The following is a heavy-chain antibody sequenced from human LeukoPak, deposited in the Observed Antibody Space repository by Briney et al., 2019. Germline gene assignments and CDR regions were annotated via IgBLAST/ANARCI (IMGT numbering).Heavy chain of an antibody. J-gene: IGHJ4*02. CDR1: GFTFSSYW. V-gene: IGHV3-7*01. CDR2: IKQDGSEK. Sequence: PGGSLRLSCAASGFTFSSYWMSWVRQAPGKGLESVANIKQDGSEKYYVDSVKGRFTISRDNAKTSLYLQMNSLRAEDTAVYYCARVGYSGYGGFYFDYWGQGTLVTVSS. CDR3: ARVGYSGYGGFYFDY. D-gene: IGHD5-12*01.